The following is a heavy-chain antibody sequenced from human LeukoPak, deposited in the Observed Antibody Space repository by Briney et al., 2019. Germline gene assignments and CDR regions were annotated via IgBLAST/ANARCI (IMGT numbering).Heavy chain of an antibody. V-gene: IGHV1-2*02. J-gene: IGHJ3*02. D-gene: IGHD2/OR15-2a*01. CDR3: ARYRCKTTSGCEDTDAFDM. Sequence: ASVKVSCKTSGYTFTANYMQWVRQAPGRGLEWMGWINPNSGATKYAQKFQGRVTMTRDTSISTAYMELSRLRSGDTAVYYCARYRCKTTSGCEDTDAFDMWGQGTMVTVSS. CDR1: GYTFTANY. CDR2: INPNSGAT.